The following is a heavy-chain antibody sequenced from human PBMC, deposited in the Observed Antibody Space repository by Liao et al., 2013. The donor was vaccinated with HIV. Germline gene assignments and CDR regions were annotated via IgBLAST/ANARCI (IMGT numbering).Heavy chain of an antibody. J-gene: IGHJ4*02. CDR3: ARGRGGSYPFDY. V-gene: IGHV4-61*02. CDR1: GGSISSGSYY. CDR2: IKPSGST. Sequence: QVQLQESGPGLVKPSQTLSLTCTVSGGSISSGSYYWSWIRQPAGKGLEWIGEIKPSGSTYYNPSLKSGVTISVDTSKNQFSLKLSSVTAADTAVYYCARGRGGSYPFDYWGQGTLVTVSS. D-gene: IGHD1-26*01.